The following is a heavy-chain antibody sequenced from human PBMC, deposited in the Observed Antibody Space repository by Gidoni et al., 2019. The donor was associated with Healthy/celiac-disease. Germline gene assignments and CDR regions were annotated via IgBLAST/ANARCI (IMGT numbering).Heavy chain of an antibody. CDR3: ARDESFTMIVTH. D-gene: IGHD3-22*01. CDR2: IWYDGSNK. CDR1: GFTFSSDG. J-gene: IGHJ4*02. Sequence: QVQLVESGGGVVQPGRSLRLSCAASGFTFSSDGMHWVRQAPGKGLEWVAVIWYDGSNKYYADSVKGRFTISRDNSKNTLYLQMNSLRAEDTAVYYCARDESFTMIVTHWGQGTLVTVSS. V-gene: IGHV3-33*01.